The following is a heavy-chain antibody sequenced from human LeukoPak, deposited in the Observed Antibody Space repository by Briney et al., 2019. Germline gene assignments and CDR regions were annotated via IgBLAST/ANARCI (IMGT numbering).Heavy chain of an antibody. CDR1: GFTFSSYS. Sequence: GGPLRLSCAASGFTFSSYSMNWVRQAPGKGLEWVSYISSSSSTIYYADSVKGRFTISRDSAKNSLYLQMNSLRAEDTAVYYCAVRGTHAFDIWGQGTMVTVSS. CDR3: AVRGTHAFDI. V-gene: IGHV3-48*01. D-gene: IGHD3-16*01. CDR2: ISSSSSTI. J-gene: IGHJ3*02.